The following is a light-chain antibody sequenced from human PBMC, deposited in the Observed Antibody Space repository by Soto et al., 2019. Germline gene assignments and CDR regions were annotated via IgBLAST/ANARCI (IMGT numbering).Light chain of an antibody. CDR2: RTS. Sequence: DIQMTQSPSTLSASVGDRVTITCRASQSFSAWLAWYQQKPGKAPKLLIYRTSTLESGVPSRFSGSGSGTEFPLTISSLQPDDFATYYCQQYDAYAYTFGQGTKVEIK. V-gene: IGKV1-5*03. CDR3: QQYDAYAYT. J-gene: IGKJ2*01. CDR1: QSFSAW.